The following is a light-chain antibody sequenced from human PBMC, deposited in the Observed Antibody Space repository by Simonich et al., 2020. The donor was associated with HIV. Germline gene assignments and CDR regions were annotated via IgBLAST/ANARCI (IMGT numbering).Light chain of an antibody. Sequence: QSALTQPASVSGSPGQSITISCTGTSSDVGRFKLVSWYQHHPGKAPKLTIYAVSKRPSGVSNRFSGSKSGNTASLTISGLQAEDEGEYYCSSYTSSSTWVFGGGTKLTVL. CDR2: AVS. V-gene: IGLV2-14*02. J-gene: IGLJ3*02. CDR1: SSDVGRFKL. CDR3: SSYTSSSTWV.